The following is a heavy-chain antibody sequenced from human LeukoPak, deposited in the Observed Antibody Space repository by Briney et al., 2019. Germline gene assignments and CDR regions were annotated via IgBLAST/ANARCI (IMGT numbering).Heavy chain of an antibody. CDR1: GFAVSSNY. D-gene: IGHD1-1*01. J-gene: IGHJ4*02. Sequence: GGSLRLSCVASGFAVSSNYMSWVRQAPGKGLEWVSIIYSGAGSYYADSVKGRFIISRDNSKNTVYLQMNSLRAEDTAFYYCARDLETFDYWGQGTLVTVSS. V-gene: IGHV3-66*01. CDR2: IYSGAGS. CDR3: ARDLETFDY.